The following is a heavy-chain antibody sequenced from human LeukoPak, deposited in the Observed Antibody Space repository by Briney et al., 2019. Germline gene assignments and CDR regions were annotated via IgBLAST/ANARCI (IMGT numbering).Heavy chain of an antibody. CDR1: GGTFSSYT. V-gene: IGHV1-69*04. CDR2: IIPILGIA. J-gene: IGHJ4*02. D-gene: IGHD4-11*01. CDR3: ARERGYSNYVIDY. Sequence: GSSVKVSCKASGGTFSSYTISWVRQAPGQGLEWMGRIIPILGIANYAQKFQGRVTITADKSTSTAYMELSSLRSEDTAVYYCARERGYSNYVIDYWGQGTLVTVFS.